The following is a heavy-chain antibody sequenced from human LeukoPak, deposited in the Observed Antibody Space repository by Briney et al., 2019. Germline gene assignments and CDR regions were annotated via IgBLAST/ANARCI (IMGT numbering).Heavy chain of an antibody. CDR1: GGSISSSSYY. Sequence: SETLSLTCTVSGGSISSSSYYWGWIRQPPGKGLEWIGSIYYSGSTYYSPSLKSRVTISVDTSKNQFSLKLSSVTAADTAVYYCARERAATYYYDSSGYINDAFDIWGQGSMVTVSS. CDR2: IYYSGST. J-gene: IGHJ3*02. CDR3: ARERAATYYYDSSGYINDAFDI. V-gene: IGHV4-39*07. D-gene: IGHD3-22*01.